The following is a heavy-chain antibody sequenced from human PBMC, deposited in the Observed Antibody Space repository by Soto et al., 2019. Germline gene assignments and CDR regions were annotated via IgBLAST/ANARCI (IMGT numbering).Heavy chain of an antibody. J-gene: IGHJ5*02. D-gene: IGHD4-4*01. CDR1: GGSFSGYY. V-gene: IGHV4-34*01. CDR2: INHSGST. Sequence: SETLSLTCAVYGGSFSGYYWSWIRQPPGKGLEWIGEINHSGSTNYNPSLKSRVTISVDTSKNQFSLKLSSVTAADTAVYYCARGRGVTTNNRFDPWGQGTLVTVSS. CDR3: ARGRGVTTNNRFDP.